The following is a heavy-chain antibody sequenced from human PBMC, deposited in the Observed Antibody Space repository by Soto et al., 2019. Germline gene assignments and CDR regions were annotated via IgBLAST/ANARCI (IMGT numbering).Heavy chain of an antibody. Sequence: SETLSLTCTVSGGSISSSSYSWGWIRQPPGKGPEWIGTFYYSGSTYYNPSLKSRVTISVDTTRNQFFLKLNSVTAADTAVYYCARGYDILTGYYKVYFDYWGQGTLVTVSS. CDR1: GGSISSSSYS. V-gene: IGHV4-39*01. CDR3: ARGYDILTGYYKVYFDY. CDR2: FYYSGST. J-gene: IGHJ4*02. D-gene: IGHD3-9*01.